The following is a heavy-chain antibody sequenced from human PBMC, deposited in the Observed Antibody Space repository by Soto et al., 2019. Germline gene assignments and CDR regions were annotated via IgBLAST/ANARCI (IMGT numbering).Heavy chain of an antibody. D-gene: IGHD6-19*01. V-gene: IGHV3-74*01. Sequence: EVQLVESGGGLVQPGGSLRLSCAASGFTFSSYWMHWVRQAPGKGLVWVSRINSDGSSTRYADSVKGRFTISRDKAKNTLYLQMNSLRAEDTAVDYCARGFGSGWYNGFDYWGPGTLVTVSS. CDR2: INSDGSST. CDR1: GFTFSSYW. CDR3: ARGFGSGWYNGFDY. J-gene: IGHJ4*02.